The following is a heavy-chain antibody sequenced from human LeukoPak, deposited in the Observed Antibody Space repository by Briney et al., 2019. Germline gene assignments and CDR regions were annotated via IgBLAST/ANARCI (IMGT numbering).Heavy chain of an antibody. J-gene: IGHJ5*02. CDR1: GFTFSSYA. D-gene: IGHD2-21*02. CDR2: ISGSGGST. V-gene: IGHV3-23*01. CDR3: AKMVVTAIQGWFDP. Sequence: GSLLLSCAASGFTFSSYAMSGGRPAPGKGVEWVSAISGSGGSTYYADSVKGRFTISRDNSKNTLYLQMNSLRAEDTAVYYCAKMVVTAIQGWFDPWGQGTLVTVSS.